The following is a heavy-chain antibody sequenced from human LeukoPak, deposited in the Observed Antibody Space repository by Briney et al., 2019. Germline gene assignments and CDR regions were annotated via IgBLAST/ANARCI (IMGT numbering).Heavy chain of an antibody. D-gene: IGHD3-10*01. V-gene: IGHV3-23*01. J-gene: IGHJ4*02. Sequence: GGSLRLSCAASGFTFSNYWMDWVRQAPGKGLEWVSAISGSGGSTYYADSVKGRFTISRDNSKNTLYLQMNSLRAEDTAVYYCAKDYGRHDYWGQGTLDTVSS. CDR2: ISGSGGST. CDR3: AKDYGRHDY. CDR1: GFTFSNYW.